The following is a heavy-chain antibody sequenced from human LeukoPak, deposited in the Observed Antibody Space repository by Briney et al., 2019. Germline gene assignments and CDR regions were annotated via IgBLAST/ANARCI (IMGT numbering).Heavy chain of an antibody. CDR3: ARGRIAARYNWFDP. D-gene: IGHD6-6*01. CDR1: GDSVSSNSAA. V-gene: IGHV6-1*01. J-gene: IGHJ5*02. CDR2: TYCRSKWYN. Sequence: SQTLSLTCAISGDSVSSNSAAWNWIRQSPSRGLEWLGRTYCRSKWYNDYAVSVKSRITINPDTSKNQFSLQLNSVAPEDTAVYYCARGRIAARYNWFDPWGQGTLVTVSS.